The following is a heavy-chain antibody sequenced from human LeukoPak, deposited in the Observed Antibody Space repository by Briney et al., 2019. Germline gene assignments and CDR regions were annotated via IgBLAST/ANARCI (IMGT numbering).Heavy chain of an antibody. CDR2: ISAYNGNT. Sequence: ASVKVSCKASGYTFTSYGISWVRQAPGQGLEWMRWISAYNGNTNYAQKLQGRVTMTTDTSTSTAYMELRSLRSDDTAVYYCARPTFGGVIVPDDYWGQGTLVTVSS. D-gene: IGHD3-16*02. V-gene: IGHV1-18*01. CDR1: GYTFTSYG. J-gene: IGHJ4*02. CDR3: ARPTFGGVIVPDDY.